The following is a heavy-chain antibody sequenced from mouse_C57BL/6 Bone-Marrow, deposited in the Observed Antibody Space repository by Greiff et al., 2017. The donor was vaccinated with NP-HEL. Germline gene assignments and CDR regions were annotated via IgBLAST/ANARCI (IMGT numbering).Heavy chain of an antibody. V-gene: IGHV3-6*01. D-gene: IGHD1-1*01. CDR2: ISYDGSN. CDR1: GYSITSGYY. Sequence: EVKLMESGPGLVKPSQSLSLTCSVTGYSITSGYYWNWIRQFPGNKLEWMGYISYDGSNNYNPSLKNRISITRDTSKNQFFLKLNSVTTEDTATYYCAGNYYGSSRFAYWGQGTLVTVSA. CDR3: AGNYYGSSRFAY. J-gene: IGHJ3*01.